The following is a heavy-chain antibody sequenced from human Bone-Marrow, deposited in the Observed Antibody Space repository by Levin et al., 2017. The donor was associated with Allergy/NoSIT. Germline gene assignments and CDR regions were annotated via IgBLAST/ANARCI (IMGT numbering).Heavy chain of an antibody. CDR1: GFTFSTYG. Sequence: PGGSLRLSCVGSGFTFSTYGMHWVRQAPGKGLEWLAVISYDESNKQYADSVKGRFTISRDNSKSTVNLQMNSLTAEDTAVYFCGSPLGRTYGGDYWGQGTLVTVSS. J-gene: IGHJ4*02. CDR2: ISYDESNK. V-gene: IGHV3-30*03. CDR3: GSPLGRTYGGDY. D-gene: IGHD4-17*01.